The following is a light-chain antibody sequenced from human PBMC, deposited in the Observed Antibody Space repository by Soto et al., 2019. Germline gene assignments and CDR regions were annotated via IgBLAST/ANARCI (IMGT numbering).Light chain of an antibody. J-gene: IGKJ3*01. CDR2: GAS. V-gene: IGKV3-20*01. CDR3: QPYGSSNT. CDR1: QSVSSSY. Sequence: EIVLTQSPGTLSLSPGERATLSCRASQSVSSSYLAWYQQKPGQAPRLLIYGASSRATGIPDRFSGSGSGTDFTRTISRLEPEDFAVYYCQPYGSSNTFGPGTKVD.